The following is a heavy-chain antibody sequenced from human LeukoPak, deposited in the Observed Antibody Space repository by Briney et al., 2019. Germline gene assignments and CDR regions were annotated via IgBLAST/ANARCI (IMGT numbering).Heavy chain of an antibody. CDR2: IRYDGSNK. CDR3: AKEAELWFGEFDY. D-gene: IGHD3-10*01. V-gene: IGHV3-30*02. J-gene: IGHJ4*02. Sequence: GGSLRLSCAASGFPFSSYGMHWVRQAPGKGLEWVAFIRYDGSNKYYADSVKGRFTISRDNSKNTLYLQMNSLRAEDTAVYYCAKEAELWFGEFDYWGQGTLVTVSS. CDR1: GFPFSSYG.